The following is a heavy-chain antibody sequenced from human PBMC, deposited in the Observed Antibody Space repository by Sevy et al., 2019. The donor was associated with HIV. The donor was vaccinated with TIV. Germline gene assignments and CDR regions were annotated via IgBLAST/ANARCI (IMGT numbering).Heavy chain of an antibody. J-gene: IGHJ4*02. D-gene: IGHD3-22*01. CDR2: FDPEDGET. CDR1: GYTLSQIS. CDR3: ATTKDYYDSSGSPFDS. Sequence: ASVKVSCKVSGYTLSQISMHWVRQAPGKGLEWMGSFDPEDGETIYAQTFQARVTMTEDTSTDTAYMELSSLGSDDTAVYYCATTKDYYDSSGSPFDSWGQGTLVTVSS. V-gene: IGHV1-24*01.